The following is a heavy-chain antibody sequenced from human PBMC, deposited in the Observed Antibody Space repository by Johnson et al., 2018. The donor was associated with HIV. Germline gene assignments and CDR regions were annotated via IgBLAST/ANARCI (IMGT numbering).Heavy chain of an antibody. CDR1: GFTFSSYA. Sequence: QVQLVESGGGLVQPGGSLRLSCAASGFTFSSYAMHWVRQAPGKGLEWVAVISYDGRNKYYADSVKGRFTISRDNSKHTLYMHMNRLNAEDTAVYSCARVRGFGGPGSPGAFDIWGQGTMVTVSS. CDR3: ARVRGFGGPGSPGAFDI. D-gene: IGHD3-10*01. V-gene: IGHV3-30*04. J-gene: IGHJ3*02. CDR2: ISYDGRNK.